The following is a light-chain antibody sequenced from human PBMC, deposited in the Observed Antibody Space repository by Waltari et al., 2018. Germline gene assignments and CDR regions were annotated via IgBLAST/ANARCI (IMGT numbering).Light chain of an antibody. CDR2: AAA. CDR3: QQYGSSPQT. J-gene: IGKJ1*01. CDR1: QNVYSS. Sequence: DMVMTQSPAVLYLSPGERATLSCTASQNVYSSLAWYQQRRGQAPRLLIRAAATRATGVPARFSATGSGTEFTLTISSLQSEDFAVYYCQQYGSSPQTFGQGTKVEIK. V-gene: IGKV3-15*01.